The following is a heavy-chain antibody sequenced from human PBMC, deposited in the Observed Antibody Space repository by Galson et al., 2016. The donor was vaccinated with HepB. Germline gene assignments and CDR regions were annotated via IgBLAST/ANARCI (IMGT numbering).Heavy chain of an antibody. Sequence: ETLSLTCSVSDGSISRSGYYWGWLRRPPGKGLEWIGNFFFGGNTFYNPSLGSRVTVSVDTSKRQFSLKLTSVAAADTAIYYCARGNYGDYPFDYWGQGTLVTVSS. CDR1: DGSISRSGYY. CDR2: FFFGGNT. J-gene: IGHJ4*02. V-gene: IGHV4-39*07. CDR3: ARGNYGDYPFDY. D-gene: IGHD4-17*01.